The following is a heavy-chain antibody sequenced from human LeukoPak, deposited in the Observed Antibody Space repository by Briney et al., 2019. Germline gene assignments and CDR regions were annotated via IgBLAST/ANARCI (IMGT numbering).Heavy chain of an antibody. V-gene: IGHV4-34*01. D-gene: IGHD3-16*01. J-gene: IGHJ4*02. CDR2: INHSGST. CDR1: GGSFSGYY. Sequence: SETLSLTCAVYGGSFSGYYWSWIRQPPGKGLEWTGEINHSGSTNYNPSLKSRVTISVDTSKNQFSLKLSSVTAADTAVYYCASPYIGYWGQGTLVTVSS. CDR3: ASPYIGY.